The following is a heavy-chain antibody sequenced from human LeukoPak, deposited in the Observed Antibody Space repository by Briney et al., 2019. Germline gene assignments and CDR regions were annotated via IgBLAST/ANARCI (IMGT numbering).Heavy chain of an antibody. CDR3: ATPRIAAAGTSQYYYYYDMDV. J-gene: IGHJ6*02. V-gene: IGHV5-51*01. CDR2: IYPGDSES. Sequence: GESLKISCKGSGYSFTSYWIAWVRQMPGKGLEWMGIIYPGDSESRYSPSFQGQVTISADKSISTAYLQWSSLKASDTAIYYCATPRIAAAGTSQYYYYYDMDVWGQGTTVTVSS. D-gene: IGHD6-13*01. CDR1: GYSFTSYW.